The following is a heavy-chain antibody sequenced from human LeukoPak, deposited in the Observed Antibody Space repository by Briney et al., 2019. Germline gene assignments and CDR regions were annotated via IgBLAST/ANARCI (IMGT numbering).Heavy chain of an antibody. CDR3: ARDSLYSNSYGHWFDP. CDR1: GFAFSSYE. J-gene: IGHJ5*02. D-gene: IGHD6-6*01. V-gene: IGHV3-48*03. CDR2: IGSSGSTI. Sequence: PGGSLRLSCAASGFAFSSYEMNWVRQAPGKGLEWVSYIGSSGSTIHYADSVKGRLIISRDNAKNSLYLQMNSLRAEDTAVYYCARDSLYSNSYGHWFDPWGQGTLVTVSS.